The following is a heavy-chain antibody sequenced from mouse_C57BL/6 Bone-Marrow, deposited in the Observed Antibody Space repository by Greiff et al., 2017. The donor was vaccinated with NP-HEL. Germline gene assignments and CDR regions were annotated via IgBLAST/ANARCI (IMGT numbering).Heavy chain of an antibody. V-gene: IGHV5-2*01. Sequence: DVMLVESGGGLVQPGESLKLSCESNEYEFPSHDMSWVRKTPEKRLELVAAINSDGGSTYYPDTMERRFIISRDNTKKTLYLQMSSLRSEDTALYYCARQGAYYGSSDDYDAMDDWGKGTSVTVSS. D-gene: IGHD1-1*01. CDR1: EYEFPSHD. CDR2: INSDGGST. CDR3: ARQGAYYGSSDDYDAMDD. J-gene: IGHJ4*01.